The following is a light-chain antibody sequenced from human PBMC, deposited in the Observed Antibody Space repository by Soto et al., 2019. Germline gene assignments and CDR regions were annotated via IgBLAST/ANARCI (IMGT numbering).Light chain of an antibody. J-gene: IGLJ3*02. Sequence: SYELTQPPSVSVAPGKTATITCGGDNIGSESVNWYQQRPGQAPVLVIYYDSDRPSGIPERFSGSNSGNTATLTISRVEAGDEADYYCQVWDTSRDHQVFGGGTKVTVL. V-gene: IGLV3-21*04. CDR2: YDS. CDR1: NIGSES. CDR3: QVWDTSRDHQV.